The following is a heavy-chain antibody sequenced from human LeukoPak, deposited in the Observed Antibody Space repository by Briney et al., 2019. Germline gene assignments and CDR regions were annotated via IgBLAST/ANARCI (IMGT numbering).Heavy chain of an antibody. J-gene: IGHJ6*03. D-gene: IGHD1-26*01. CDR1: GFTFSSYA. V-gene: IGHV3-23*01. CDR3: AKASGSYSDYYYYYMDV. Sequence: GGSLRLSCAASGFTFSSYAMSWVRQAPGKGLEWVSAISGSGGSTYYADSVKGRFTISRDNSKNTLYLQMNSLSAEDTAVYYCAKASGSYSDYYYYYMDVWGKGTTVTVSS. CDR2: ISGSGGST.